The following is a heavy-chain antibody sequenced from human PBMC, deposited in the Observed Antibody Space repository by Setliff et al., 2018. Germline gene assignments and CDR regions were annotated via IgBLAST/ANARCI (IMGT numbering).Heavy chain of an antibody. CDR3: FGAGTCSY. V-gene: IGHV3-7*01. J-gene: IGHJ4*02. Sequence: GGSLRLSCTASGLSYINDWVSWVRQAPGKGLEWLASINPHGSEKYYADSVKGRFTISRDNAKNSLSLQMNNLRTEDTAVYYCFGAGTCSYWGQGTLVTVST. CDR1: GLSYINDW. CDR2: INPHGSEK. D-gene: IGHD3-10*01.